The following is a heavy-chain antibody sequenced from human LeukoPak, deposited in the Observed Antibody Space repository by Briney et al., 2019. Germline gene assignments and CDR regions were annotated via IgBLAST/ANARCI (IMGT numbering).Heavy chain of an antibody. V-gene: IGHV3-23*01. CDR3: AKKSAGAAPIFSYFDY. Sequence: GGSLRLSCAASGFTFSSYGMSWVRQAPGKGLEWVSAISGSGGSTYYADSVKGRFTISRDNSKNTLFLQMNSLRAEDTAVYYCAKKSAGAAPIFSYFDYWGQGTLVTVSS. CDR2: ISGSGGST. D-gene: IGHD1-26*01. J-gene: IGHJ4*02. CDR1: GFTFSSYG.